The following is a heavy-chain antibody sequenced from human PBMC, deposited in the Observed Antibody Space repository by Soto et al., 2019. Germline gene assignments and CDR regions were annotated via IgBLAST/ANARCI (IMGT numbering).Heavy chain of an antibody. CDR2: IYYSGTT. D-gene: IGHD2-2*01. Sequence: PSETLSLTCTVSGGSISSYHWSWIRQSPGKGLEWIGHIYYSGTTNYNPSLKSRVTISVDTSKNQFSLRLSSVTAADTAVYYCARDRKVLARDYHYGMDVWGQGTTVTVSS. J-gene: IGHJ6*02. V-gene: IGHV4-59*01. CDR1: GGSISSYH. CDR3: ARDRKVLARDYHYGMDV.